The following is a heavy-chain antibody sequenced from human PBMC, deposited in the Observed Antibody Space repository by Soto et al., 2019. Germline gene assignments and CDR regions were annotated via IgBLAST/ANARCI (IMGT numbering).Heavy chain of an antibody. CDR1: GGSISSGGYY. D-gene: IGHD5-18*01. Sequence: KPSETLSLTCTVSGGSISSGGYYWSWIRQHPGKGLEWIGYIYYSGSTYYNPSLKSRVTISVDTSKNQFSLKLSSVTAADTAVYYCAKRGYSYGYRYWGQGTLVTVSS. J-gene: IGHJ4*02. V-gene: IGHV4-31*03. CDR2: IYYSGST. CDR3: AKRGYSYGYRY.